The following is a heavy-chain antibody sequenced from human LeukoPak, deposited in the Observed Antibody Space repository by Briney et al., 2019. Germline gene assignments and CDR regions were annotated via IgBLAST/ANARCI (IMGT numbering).Heavy chain of an antibody. CDR2: ISWNSGSI. CDR3: ANQLPQLRYFGY. J-gene: IGHJ4*02. V-gene: IGHV3-9*01. Sequence: PGGSLRLSCAASGFTFSSYAMHWVRQAPGRGLEWVSGISWNSGSIGYADSVKGRFTISRDNAKNSLYLQMNSLRAEDTSLYYCANQLPQLRYFGYWGQGTLVTVSS. CDR1: GFTFSSYA. D-gene: IGHD3-9*01.